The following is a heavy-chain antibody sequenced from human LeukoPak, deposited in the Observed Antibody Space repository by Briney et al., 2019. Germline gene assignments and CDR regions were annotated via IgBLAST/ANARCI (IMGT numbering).Heavy chain of an antibody. CDR3: ARGSDSNYPGY. Sequence: AGGSLRLSCAASGFTFSSYWMYWVRQAPGKGLVWVSRINSDGISTTYADSVKGRFTISRDNAKNTLYLQMNSLRAEDTAVYYCARGSDSNYPGYWGQGTLVTVSS. CDR2: INSDGIST. D-gene: IGHD4-11*01. J-gene: IGHJ4*02. CDR1: GFTFSSYW. V-gene: IGHV3-74*01.